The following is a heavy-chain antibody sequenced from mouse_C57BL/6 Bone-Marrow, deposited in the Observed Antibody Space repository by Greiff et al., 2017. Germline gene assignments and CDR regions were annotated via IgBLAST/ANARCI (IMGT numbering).Heavy chain of an antibody. CDR1: GFSLSTFGMG. CDR3: ARIEGLLYDGYYVVPFAY. V-gene: IGHV8-8*01. CDR2: IWWDDDK. D-gene: IGHD2-3*01. Sequence: QVTLKECGPGILQPSQTLSLTCSFSGFSLSTFGMGVGWIRQPSGKGLEWLAHIWWDDDKYYNPALKSRLTISKDTSKNQVFLKIANVDTADTATYYCARIEGLLYDGYYVVPFAYWGQGTLVTVSA. J-gene: IGHJ3*01.